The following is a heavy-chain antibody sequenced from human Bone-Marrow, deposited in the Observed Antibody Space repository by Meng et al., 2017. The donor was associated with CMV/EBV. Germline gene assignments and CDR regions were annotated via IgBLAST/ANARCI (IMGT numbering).Heavy chain of an antibody. J-gene: IGHJ4*02. V-gene: IGHV4-34*01. CDR2: INHSGST. CDR1: GGSFSGYY. Sequence: SETLSLTCAVYGGSFSGYYWSWIRQPPGKGLEWIGEINHSGSTNYNPSLKSRVTISVDTPKNQFSLKLSSVTAADTAVYYCARGKWVGATSWIAFGYWGQGTLVTVSS. CDR3: ARGKWVGATSWIAFGY. D-gene: IGHD1-26*01.